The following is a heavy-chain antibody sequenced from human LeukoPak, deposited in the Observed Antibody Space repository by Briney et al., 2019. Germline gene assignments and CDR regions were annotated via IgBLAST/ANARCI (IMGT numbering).Heavy chain of an antibody. CDR2: VNPHSGGT. J-gene: IGHJ4*02. CDR1: GYIFIDYY. Sequence: ASVKVFCKASGYIFIDYYIHWVRQAPGQGLEWMGWVNPHSGGTKFAQKFQGRVTMTRDTSINTAYMEVSSLRSDDTAVYYCARGPEENWGQGTLVTVSS. V-gene: IGHV1-2*02. CDR3: ARGPEEN.